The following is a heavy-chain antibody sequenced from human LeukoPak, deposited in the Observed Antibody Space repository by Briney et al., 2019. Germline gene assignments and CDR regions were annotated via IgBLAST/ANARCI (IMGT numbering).Heavy chain of an antibody. CDR1: GGSITTSNYY. V-gene: IGHV4-39*01. J-gene: IGHJ6*03. D-gene: IGHD6-19*01. CDR3: ARGRGQWLVPSHSVHYYYMDV. Sequence: PSETLSLTCTVSGGSITTSNYYWGWIRQAPGKGLEWIGSVYYIGNTYYSPSLESRITISVDTSKNQFSLKLSSVTAADTAVYYCARGRGQWLVPSHSVHYYYMDVWGKGTTVTVSS. CDR2: VYYIGNT.